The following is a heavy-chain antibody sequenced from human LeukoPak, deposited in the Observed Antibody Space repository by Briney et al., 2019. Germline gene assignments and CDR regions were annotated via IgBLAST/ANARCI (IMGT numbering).Heavy chain of an antibody. CDR3: ARGVDRTKVHY. CDR2: IHPSGST. J-gene: IGHJ4*02. Sequence: SETLSLTCTVSGGSISSGVYYWNWVRQHPGKGLEWIGCIHPSGSTYYSPSLMSRVTISVDTSKNQFSLNLSSVTAADTAVYYCARGVDRTKVHYWGQGALVTVSS. V-gene: IGHV4-31*03. CDR1: GGSISSGVYY. D-gene: IGHD5-18*01.